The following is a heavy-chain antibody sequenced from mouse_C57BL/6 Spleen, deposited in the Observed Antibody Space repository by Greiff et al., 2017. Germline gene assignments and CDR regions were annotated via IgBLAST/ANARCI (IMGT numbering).Heavy chain of an antibody. D-gene: IGHD4-1*01. CDR1: GYTFTSYW. J-gene: IGHJ2*01. CDR2: IEPSDSYT. Sequence: QVQLQQPGAELVMPGASVKLSCKASGYTFTSYWMHWVKQRPGQGLEWIGEIEPSDSYTNYNQKFKGKSTLTVDKSSSTAYMQRSSLASEDSAVYYCARRGNWDGYFDYWGQGTTLTVSS. V-gene: IGHV1-69*01. CDR3: ARRGNWDGYFDY.